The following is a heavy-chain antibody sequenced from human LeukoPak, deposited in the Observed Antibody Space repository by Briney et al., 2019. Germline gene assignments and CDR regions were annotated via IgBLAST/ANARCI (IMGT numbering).Heavy chain of an antibody. J-gene: IGHJ4*02. D-gene: IGHD2-15*01. V-gene: IGHV1-69*05. CDR2: IIPIFGTA. Sequence: SVKVSCKASGGTFSSYAISWVQQAPGQGLEWMGGIIPIFGTAKYAQKVQGRVTMTTDTSTSTAYLDLRSLRSDDTAVYYCARVGGYYFAPDYWGQGTLVTVSS. CDR3: ARVGGYYFAPDY. CDR1: GGTFSSYA.